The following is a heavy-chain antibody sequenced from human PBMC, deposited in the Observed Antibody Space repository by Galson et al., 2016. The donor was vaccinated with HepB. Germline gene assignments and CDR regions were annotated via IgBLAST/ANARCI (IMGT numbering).Heavy chain of an antibody. Sequence: PALVKPTQTLTLTCTLSGFSLSTLGGVGWIRQPPGKALEWLALIYWNDGKRYSPSLKSRLTITKDTSKNLVVHTMTDMDPVDTATYYCAHFDFGSGSLDYWGQGTLVAVSS. CDR1: GFSLSTLGG. D-gene: IGHD3-10*01. J-gene: IGHJ4*02. CDR2: IYWNDGK. V-gene: IGHV2-5*01. CDR3: AHFDFGSGSLDY.